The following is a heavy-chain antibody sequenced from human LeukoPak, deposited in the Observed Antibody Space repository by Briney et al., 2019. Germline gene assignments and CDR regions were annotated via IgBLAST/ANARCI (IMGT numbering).Heavy chain of an antibody. D-gene: IGHD3-9*01. V-gene: IGHV1-8*01. CDR1: GYTFTSYD. Sequence: ASVKVSCKASGYTFTSYDINWMRQAPGQGLGWEGWMNPNSGNTGYAQTFQGKLTMTRNTSIKTAYMELSILRSEDTAVYYCAKRFYDNLTGHTWYDYWGQGTLVTVSS. J-gene: IGHJ4*02. CDR2: MNPNSGNT. CDR3: AKRFYDNLTGHTWYDY.